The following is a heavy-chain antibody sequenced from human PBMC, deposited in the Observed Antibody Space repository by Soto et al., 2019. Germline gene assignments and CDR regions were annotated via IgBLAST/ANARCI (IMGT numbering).Heavy chain of an antibody. D-gene: IGHD1-26*01. J-gene: IGHJ6*02. Sequence: GGSLRLSCAASGFTFSSYAMSWVRQAPGKGLEWVSAISGSSGSTYYADSVKGRFTISRDNSKNTLYLQMNSLRAEDTAVYYCAKVDGGGRYYYYYYGMDVWGQGTTVTVSS. CDR1: GFTFSSYA. CDR3: AKVDGGGRYYYYYYGMDV. V-gene: IGHV3-23*01. CDR2: ISGSSGST.